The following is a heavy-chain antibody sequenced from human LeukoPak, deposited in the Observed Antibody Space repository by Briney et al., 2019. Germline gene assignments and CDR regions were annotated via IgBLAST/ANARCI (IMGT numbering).Heavy chain of an antibody. D-gene: IGHD5-24*01. CDR2: ISSGGSNI. V-gene: IGHV3-11*04. CDR3: ARGRDGYNSCAFDI. CDR1: GFTFSDYY. J-gene: IGHJ3*02. Sequence: PGGSLRLSCAASGFTFSDYYMSWIRQAPGKGLEWVSYISSGGSNIYYADSVKGRFTISRDNAKNSLYLQMNSLRAEDTAVYSCARGRDGYNSCAFDIWGQGTMVTVSS.